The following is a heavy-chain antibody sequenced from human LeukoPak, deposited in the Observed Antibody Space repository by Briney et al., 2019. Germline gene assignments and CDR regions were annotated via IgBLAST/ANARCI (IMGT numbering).Heavy chain of an antibody. CDR3: ARSDYHNSGSHTVFDAFDI. Sequence: SETLSLTCTVSGGSISSYYWSWIRRPPGKGLEWIGYIDDSGNTNYNPSLKSQVTISVDKSKNQFSLKLSFVTAADTAMYYCARSDYHNSGSHTVFDAFDIWGQGTRVTVSS. D-gene: IGHD3-10*01. J-gene: IGHJ3*02. V-gene: IGHV4-59*01. CDR1: GGSISSYY. CDR2: IDDSGNT.